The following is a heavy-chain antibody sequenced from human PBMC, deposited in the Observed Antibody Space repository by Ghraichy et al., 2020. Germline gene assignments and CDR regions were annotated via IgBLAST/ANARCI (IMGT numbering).Heavy chain of an antibody. CDR1: GYSISSSNW. Sequence: SETLSLTCAVSGYSISSSNWWGWIRQPPGKGLEWIGYIYYSGSTYYNPSLKSRVTMSVDTSKNQFSLKLSSVTAVDTAVYYCARIFGLAGDYYYYYMDVWGKGTTVTVSS. D-gene: IGHD7-27*01. CDR2: IYYSGST. J-gene: IGHJ6*03. CDR3: ARIFGLAGDYYYYYMDV. V-gene: IGHV4-28*01.